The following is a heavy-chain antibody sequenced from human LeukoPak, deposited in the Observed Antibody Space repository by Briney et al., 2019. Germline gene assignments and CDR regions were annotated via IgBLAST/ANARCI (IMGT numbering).Heavy chain of an antibody. J-gene: IGHJ4*02. V-gene: IGHV3-13*04. D-gene: IGHD6-13*01. CDR3: ARVSIAAAGTVHFFDY. CDR2: IGTAGDT. Sequence: GGSLTETLAASGSTFSSYDIHWVRQATGKGLEWVSAIGTAGDTYYPGSVKGRFTISRENAKNSLYLQMNSLRAGDTAVYYCARVSIAAAGTVHFFDYWGQGTLVTVSS. CDR1: GSTFSSYD.